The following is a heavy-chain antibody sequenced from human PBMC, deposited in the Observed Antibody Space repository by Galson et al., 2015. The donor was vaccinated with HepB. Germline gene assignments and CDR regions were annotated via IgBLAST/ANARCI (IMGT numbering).Heavy chain of an antibody. CDR1: GYSFSTDN. Sequence: QSGEEVKKPGASVKVSCKASGYSFSTDNIHWVRQAPGLGIERVGRINTGKGHTKYSRKIQGRLTITGDSSASTAYLQLSSLTSEDTAIYFCARAPRISFGELMQPLTKWGLGTLVTVSS. CDR2: INTGKGHT. D-gene: IGHD3-10*01. V-gene: IGHV1-3*04. J-gene: IGHJ4*02. CDR3: ARAPRISFGELMQPLTK.